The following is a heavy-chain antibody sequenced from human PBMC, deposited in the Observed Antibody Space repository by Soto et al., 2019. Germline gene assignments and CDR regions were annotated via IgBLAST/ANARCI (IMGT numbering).Heavy chain of an antibody. V-gene: IGHV3-72*01. Sequence: EVQLVDSGGGLVQPGGSLRLSCAASGLTFSDQYMDWVRQAPGKGLEWVGRSRNKANSYTTEYAASVKGRFTISRDDSKNSLYLQMNGLKTEDTAVYYCARETYSSSWYLDYWGQGTLVTVSS. CDR3: ARETYSSSWYLDY. D-gene: IGHD6-13*01. CDR1: GLTFSDQY. CDR2: SRNKANSYTT. J-gene: IGHJ4*02.